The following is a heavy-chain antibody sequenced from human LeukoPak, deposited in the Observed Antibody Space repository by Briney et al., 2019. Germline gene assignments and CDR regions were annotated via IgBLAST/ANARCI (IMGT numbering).Heavy chain of an antibody. CDR1: GGTFSSYA. D-gene: IGHD3-22*01. CDR3: ARDFRDYYDSSGSYMDV. CDR2: IIPIFGTA. V-gene: IGHV1-69*06. Sequence: SVKVSCKASGGTFSSYAISWVRQAPGQGLEWMGGIIPIFGTANYAQKFQGRVTITADKSTSTAYTELSSLRSEDTAVYYCARDFRDYYDSSGSYMDVWGKGTTVTVSS. J-gene: IGHJ6*03.